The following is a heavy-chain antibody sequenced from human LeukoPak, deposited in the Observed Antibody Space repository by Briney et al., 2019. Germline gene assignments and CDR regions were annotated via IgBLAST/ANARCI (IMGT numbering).Heavy chain of an antibody. CDR3: ARGGYDPDY. D-gene: IGHD5-12*01. J-gene: IGHJ4*02. CDR2: INHSGST. V-gene: IGHV4-34*01. Sequence: SETLSLTCAVYGGSFSGYYWSWIRQPPGKGLEWIGEINHSGSTNYNPSLKCRVTISVDTSKNQFSLKLSSVTAADTAVYYCARGGYDPDYWGQGTLVTVSS. CDR1: GGSFSGYY.